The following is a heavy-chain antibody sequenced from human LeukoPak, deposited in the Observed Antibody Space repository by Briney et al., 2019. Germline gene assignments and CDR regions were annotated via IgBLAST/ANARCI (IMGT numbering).Heavy chain of an antibody. D-gene: IGHD4-17*01. V-gene: IGHV3-23*01. CDR2: IRSGGGGT. CDR1: GFTFSNYA. Sequence: GGSLRLSCAASGFTFSNYAMIWGRQAPGRGLEWVSAIRSGGGGTLYADSVKGRFTISRSNSKNTLFLQMNNMRAEDTAVYYCARDPNGDYVGAFEMWGPGTKVTVS. CDR3: ARDPNGDYVGAFEM. J-gene: IGHJ3*02.